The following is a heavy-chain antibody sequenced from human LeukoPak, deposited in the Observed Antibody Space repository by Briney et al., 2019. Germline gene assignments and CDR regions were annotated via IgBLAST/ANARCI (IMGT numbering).Heavy chain of an antibody. D-gene: IGHD1-26*01. CDR2: ISSSSSYI. CDR3: ARGDGSSYYFDY. J-gene: IGHJ4*02. CDR1: GFTFSSYA. Sequence: NSGGSLRLSCAASGFTFSSYAMNWVRQAPGKGLEWVSSISSSSSYIYYADSVKGRFTISRDNAKNSLYLQMNSLRAEDTAVYYCARGDGSSYYFDYWGQGTLVTVSS. V-gene: IGHV3-21*01.